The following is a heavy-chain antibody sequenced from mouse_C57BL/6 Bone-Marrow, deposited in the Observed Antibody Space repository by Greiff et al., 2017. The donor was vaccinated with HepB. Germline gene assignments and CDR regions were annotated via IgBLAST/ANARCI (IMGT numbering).Heavy chain of an antibody. V-gene: IGHV1-64*01. D-gene: IGHD2-4*01. CDR3: ARRGNRLRRAFDY. CDR2: IHPNSGST. Sequence: QVQLQQPGAELVKPGASVKLSCKASGYTFTSYWMHWVKQRPGQGLEWIGMIHPNSGSTNYNEKFKSKATLTVDTSSSTAYMQLSSLTSEDSAVYYGARRGNRLRRAFDYWGQGTTLTVSS. J-gene: IGHJ2*01. CDR1: GYTFTSYW.